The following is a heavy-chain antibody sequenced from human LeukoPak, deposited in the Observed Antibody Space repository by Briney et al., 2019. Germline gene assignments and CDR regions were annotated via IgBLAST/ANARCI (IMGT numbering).Heavy chain of an antibody. V-gene: IGHV3-9*01. CDR3: AKDSKFSDSTGAFDI. CDR1: GFTLDDYA. CDR2: ISWNSGSI. J-gene: IGHJ3*02. D-gene: IGHD1-1*01. Sequence: PGGSLRLSCAASGFTLDDYAMHWVRQAPGKGLEWVSGISWNSGSIGYADSVKGRFTISRDNAKNSLYLQMNSLRAEDTALYYCAKDSKFSDSTGAFDIWGQGTMVTVSS.